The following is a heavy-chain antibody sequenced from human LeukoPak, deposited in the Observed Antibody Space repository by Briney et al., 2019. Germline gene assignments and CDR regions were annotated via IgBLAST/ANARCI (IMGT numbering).Heavy chain of an antibody. CDR3: ARDRSGWSLEFDP. CDR1: GFTFSSYS. V-gene: IGHV3-21*06. D-gene: IGHD6-19*01. Sequence: PGGSLRLSCAASGFTFSSYSMTWVRQAPGKGLEWVSSISSSSSYIYYADSVKGRFTISRDNAKSSLYLQMNSLRAEDTAVYYCARDRSGWSLEFDPWGQGTLVTVSS. CDR2: ISSSSSYI. J-gene: IGHJ5*02.